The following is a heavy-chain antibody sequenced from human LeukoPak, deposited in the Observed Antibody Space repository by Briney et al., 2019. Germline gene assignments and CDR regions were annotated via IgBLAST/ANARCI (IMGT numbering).Heavy chain of an antibody. CDR3: ARYCGSENYCISY. D-gene: IGHD3-10*01. V-gene: IGHV4-34*01. J-gene: IGHJ4*01. CDR2: INHSGTI. CDR1: GASFSVNN. Sequence: SETLSLTCAVYGASFSVNNWIWIRQPPGKGLEWIGEINHSGTITCKPSLKSRLTISADASKNQFSLKLSSVTAADTAVYYCARYCGSENYCISYWGQGTLVTVSS.